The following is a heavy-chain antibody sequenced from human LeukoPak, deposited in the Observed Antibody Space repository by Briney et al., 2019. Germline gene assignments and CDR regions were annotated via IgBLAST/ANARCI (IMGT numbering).Heavy chain of an antibody. CDR2: ISAYNGNT. D-gene: IGHD3-22*01. Sequence: ASVKVSCKASGYTFSNFGITWVRQAPGQGLECMGWISAYNGNTKYTQIFQGRVTMTTDASTSTAYMELRSLRSEDTAVYYCARAGYYYDSSGYPNGMDVWGQGTTVTVSS. CDR3: ARAGYYYDSSGYPNGMDV. V-gene: IGHV1-18*01. J-gene: IGHJ6*02. CDR1: GYTFSNFG.